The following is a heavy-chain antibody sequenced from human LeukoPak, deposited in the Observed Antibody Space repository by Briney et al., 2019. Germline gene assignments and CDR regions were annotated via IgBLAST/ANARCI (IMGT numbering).Heavy chain of an antibody. V-gene: IGHV1-46*01. CDR2: INPSGGST. CDR3: ARDPLGYCSSTSCYLGSRPSMIDY. CDR1: GYTFTSYY. D-gene: IGHD2-2*01. J-gene: IGHJ4*02. Sequence: ASVKVSCKASGYTFTSYYMHWVRQAPGQGLEWMGIINPSGGSTSYAQKFQGRVTMTRDTSTSTVYMELSSPRSEDTAVYYCARDPLGYCSSTSCYLGSRPSMIDYWGQGTLVTVSS.